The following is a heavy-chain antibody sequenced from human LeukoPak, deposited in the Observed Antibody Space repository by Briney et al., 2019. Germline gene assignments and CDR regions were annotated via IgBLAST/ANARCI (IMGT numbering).Heavy chain of an antibody. CDR1: GFTFSSYG. CDR3: AREVAFLPTYTLKVPRAYYGMDV. CDR2: ISYDGSNK. V-gene: IGHV3-30*03. Sequence: PGRSLRLSCAASGFTFSSYGMHWVRQAPGKGLEWVAVISYDGSNKYYADSVKGRFTISRDNSKNTLYLQMNSLRAEDTAVYYCAREVAFLPTYTLKVPRAYYGMDVWGQGTTVTVSS. J-gene: IGHJ6*02. D-gene: IGHD3-16*01.